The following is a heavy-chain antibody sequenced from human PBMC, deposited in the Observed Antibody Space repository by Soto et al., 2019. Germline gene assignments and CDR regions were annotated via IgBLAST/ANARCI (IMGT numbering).Heavy chain of an antibody. V-gene: IGHV4-31*03. J-gene: IGHJ4*02. Sequence: SETLSLTCTVSGGSISSGGYYWSWIRQHPGKGLEWIGYIYYSGSTYYNPSLKSRVTISVDTSKNQFSLKLSSVTAADTAVYYCAREDYYGSGSYYNSFDYWGQGTLVTVS. CDR2: IYYSGST. CDR1: GGSISSGGYY. D-gene: IGHD3-10*01. CDR3: AREDYYGSGSYYNSFDY.